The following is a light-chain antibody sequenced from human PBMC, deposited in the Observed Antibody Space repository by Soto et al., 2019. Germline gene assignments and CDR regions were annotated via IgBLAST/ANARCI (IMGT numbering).Light chain of an antibody. CDR2: GAS. J-gene: IGKJ1*01. Sequence: EIVLTQSPGTLSLSPGERATLSCRASQSVSSTYLAWYQQKPGQAPRRLIFGASSRATGIPDRFSGSGSGTDFTLAISRLEPEEFAVYYCQQYGSSGTFGQGTKVDIK. CDR3: QQYGSSGT. V-gene: IGKV3-20*01. CDR1: QSVSSTY.